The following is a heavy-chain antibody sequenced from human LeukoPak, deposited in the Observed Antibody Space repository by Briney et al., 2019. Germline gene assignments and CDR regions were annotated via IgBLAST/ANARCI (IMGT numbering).Heavy chain of an antibody. CDR1: GGTFISYA. CDR3: ARDRAQYYDFWSGSPYFDY. CDR2: IIPIFGTA. J-gene: IGHJ4*02. D-gene: IGHD3-3*01. V-gene: IGHV1-69*05. Sequence: SVKVSCKASGGTFISYAISWVRQAPGQGLEWMGRIIPIFGTANYAQKFQGRVTITTDESTSTAYMELSSLRSEDTAVYYCARDRAQYYDFWSGSPYFDYWGQGTLVTVSS.